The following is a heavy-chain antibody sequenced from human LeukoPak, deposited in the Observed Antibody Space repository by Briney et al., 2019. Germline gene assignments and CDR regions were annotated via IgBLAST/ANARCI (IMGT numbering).Heavy chain of an antibody. J-gene: IGHJ4*02. Sequence: PSQTLSLTCAVSGGYISSGGHSWSWIRQPPGKHLEWIGYIYHSGSNYYNPSLKSRVTISVDRSKNQFSLKLSSVTAADTAVYYCARGELEFDYWGQGTLVTVSS. CDR1: GGYISSGGHS. V-gene: IGHV4-30-2*01. CDR2: IYHSGSN. CDR3: ARGELEFDY. D-gene: IGHD1-26*01.